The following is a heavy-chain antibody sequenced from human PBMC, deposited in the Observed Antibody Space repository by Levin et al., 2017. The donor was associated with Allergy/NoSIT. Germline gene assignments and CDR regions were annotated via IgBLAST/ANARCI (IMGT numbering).Heavy chain of an antibody. Sequence: GESLKISCTASGFTFGDYAMSWFRQAPGKGLEWVGFIRSKAYGGTTEYAASVKGRFTISRDDSKSIAYLQMNSLKTEDTAVYYCTREPPIYDYVWGSYRLFDYWGQGTLVTVSS. D-gene: IGHD3-16*02. J-gene: IGHJ4*02. CDR2: IRSKAYGGTT. CDR1: GFTFGDYA. V-gene: IGHV3-49*03. CDR3: TREPPIYDYVWGSYRLFDY.